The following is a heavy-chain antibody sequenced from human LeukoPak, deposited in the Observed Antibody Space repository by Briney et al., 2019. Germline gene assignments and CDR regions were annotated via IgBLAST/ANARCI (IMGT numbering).Heavy chain of an antibody. D-gene: IGHD5-12*01. J-gene: IGHJ4*02. CDR3: ATGTIVAQDFDY. CDR2: MNPNSGNT. CDR1: GYTFTSYD. Sequence: ASVKVSCKASGYTFTSYDINWVRQATGQGLEWMGWMNPNSGNTGYAQKFQGRVTMTRNTSISTAYMELSSLRSEDTAVYYCATGTIVAQDFDYWGQGTLVTVSS. V-gene: IGHV1-8*01.